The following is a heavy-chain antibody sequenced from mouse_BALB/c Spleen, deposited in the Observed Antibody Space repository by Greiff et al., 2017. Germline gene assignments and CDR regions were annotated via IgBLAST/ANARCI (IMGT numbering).Heavy chain of an antibody. CDR3: ARLPYYYGSSHYYAMDY. D-gene: IGHD1-1*01. V-gene: IGHV1-77*01. J-gene: IGHJ4*01. Sequence: QVHVKQSGAELARPGASVKLSCKASGYTFTDYYINWVKQRTGQGLEWIGEIYPGSGNTYYNEKFKGKATLTADKSSSTAYMQLSSLTSEDSAVYFCARLPYYYGSSHYYAMDYWGQGTSGTVSS. CDR2: IYPGSGNT. CDR1: GYTFTDYY.